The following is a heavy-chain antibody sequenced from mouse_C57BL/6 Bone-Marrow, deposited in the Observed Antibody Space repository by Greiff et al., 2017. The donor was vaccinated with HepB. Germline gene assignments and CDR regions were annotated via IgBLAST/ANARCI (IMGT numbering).Heavy chain of an antibody. V-gene: IGHV1-72*01. CDR2: IGPNSGGT. D-gene: IGHD1-1*01. CDR1: GYTFTSYW. Sequence: QVQLQQPGAELVKPGASVKLSCKASGYTFTSYWMHWVKQRPGRGLEWIGRIGPNSGGTKYTEKFKSKATLTVDKPSSTAYMQLSSLTSEDSAVYEGARPVVGGDVDYWGKGTTLTVSS. CDR3: ARPVVGGDVDY. J-gene: IGHJ2*01.